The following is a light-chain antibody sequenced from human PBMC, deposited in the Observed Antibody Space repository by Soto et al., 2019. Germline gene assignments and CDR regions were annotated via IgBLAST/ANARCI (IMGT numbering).Light chain of an antibody. V-gene: IGKV1-39*01. Sequence: DIQMTQSPSSLSASVGDRVTITCRASQSISSYLNWYQQKPGKAPKLLIYAASSLQSGAPSRFSGSGSGTDFTLTISSLQPEDFATYYCQQYNTFSTFGQGTKVDIK. CDR3: QQYNTFST. CDR2: AAS. J-gene: IGKJ1*01. CDR1: QSISSY.